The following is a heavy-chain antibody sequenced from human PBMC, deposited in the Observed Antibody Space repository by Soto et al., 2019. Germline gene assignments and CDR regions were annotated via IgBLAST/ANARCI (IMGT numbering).Heavy chain of an antibody. CDR3: ARADGNDYGDYHSSGFDP. V-gene: IGHV4-31*03. D-gene: IGHD4-17*01. CDR1: GGSIRSGGYY. Sequence: QVQLQESGPGLVKPSQTLSLTCTVSGGSIRSGGYYWSWIRQHPGKGLEWIGYIYYSGSTYYNPSLKSRVTRPVDTSKNQSSLKLSSVTAADTAVYYCARADGNDYGDYHSSGFDPWGQGTLVTVSS. CDR2: IYYSGST. J-gene: IGHJ5*02.